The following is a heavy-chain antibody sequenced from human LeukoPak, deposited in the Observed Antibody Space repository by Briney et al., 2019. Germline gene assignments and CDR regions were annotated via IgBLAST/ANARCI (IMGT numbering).Heavy chain of an antibody. D-gene: IGHD3-9*01. J-gene: IGHJ5*02. V-gene: IGHV4-4*02. CDR3: ARDILTGYLNWFDP. CDR1: GASISSTNW. CDR2: MYHSGRT. Sequence: PSGTLSLTCAVSGASISSTNWWNWVRQPPGKGLEWIGEMYHSGRTNYNPSLKSRVTISLDKSKNQFSLNLNSVTAADTAVYYCARDILTGYLNWFDPWGQGTLVTVSS.